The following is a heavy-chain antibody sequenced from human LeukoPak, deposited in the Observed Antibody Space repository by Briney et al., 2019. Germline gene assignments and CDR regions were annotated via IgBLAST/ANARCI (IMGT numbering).Heavy chain of an antibody. CDR2: ISSSSSYI. CDR3: ARGGVVVAAPDY. J-gene: IGHJ4*02. Sequence: GGSLRLSCAASGFTFSSYSVNWVRQAPGKGLEWVSSISSSSSYIYYADSVKGRFTISRDNAKNSLYLQMNSLRAEDTAVYYCARGGVVVAAPDYWGQGTLVTVSS. D-gene: IGHD2-15*01. CDR1: GFTFSSYS. V-gene: IGHV3-21*01.